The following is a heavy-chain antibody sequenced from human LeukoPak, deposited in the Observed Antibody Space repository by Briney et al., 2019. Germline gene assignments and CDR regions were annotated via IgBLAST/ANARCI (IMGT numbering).Heavy chain of an antibody. CDR1: GFTFSSYA. CDR2: ISCSGGTT. Sequence: PGGSLSLSCAASGFTFSSYAMSWVRHPPGKGLEWVSAISCSGGTTYYADSVKGRFTISRDNSNITLYLQRNSLRAEDTAVYYCATYRQVLLPFDSWGEGTLVTVSS. D-gene: IGHD2-8*02. J-gene: IGHJ4*02. CDR3: ATYRQVLLPFDS. V-gene: IGHV3-23*01.